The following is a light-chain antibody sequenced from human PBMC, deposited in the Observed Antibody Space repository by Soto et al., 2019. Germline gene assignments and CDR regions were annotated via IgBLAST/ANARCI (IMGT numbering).Light chain of an antibody. Sequence: EIVLTQSPGTLSLSPGERATISCRASQSVSSSFLAWYQQKPGQAPRLLIYGASSRATGIPDRFSGSGSGTDFTLTISRLEPEDVAVYYCQQYGSSPLTFGGGTKVDIK. CDR3: QQYGSSPLT. CDR2: GAS. J-gene: IGKJ4*01. CDR1: QSVSSSF. V-gene: IGKV3-20*01.